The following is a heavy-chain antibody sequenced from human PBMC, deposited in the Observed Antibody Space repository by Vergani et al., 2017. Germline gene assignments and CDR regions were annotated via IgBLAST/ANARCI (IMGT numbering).Heavy chain of an antibody. V-gene: IGHV3-23*01. CDR3: AKRGQYSYEPGAFDI. CDR2: ISGSGGST. Sequence: EVLLLESGGGLVQPGGSLRLSCAASGFTFSSYAMSWVRQAPGKGLEWVSAISGSGGSTYYADSVKGRFTISRDHSKNTLYLQMNSLRAEDTAVYYCAKRGQYSYEPGAFDIWGRGTMVTVSS. D-gene: IGHD5-18*01. CDR1: GFTFSSYA. J-gene: IGHJ3*02.